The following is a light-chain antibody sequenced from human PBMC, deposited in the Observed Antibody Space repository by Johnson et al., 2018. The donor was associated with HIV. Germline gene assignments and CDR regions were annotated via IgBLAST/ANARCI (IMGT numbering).Light chain of an antibody. CDR3: GTWDSSLSAYV. V-gene: IGLV1-51*01. CDR1: SSNIGNNY. CDR2: DNN. J-gene: IGLJ1*01. Sequence: QSVLTQPPSVSAAPGQKVTISCYGSSSNIGNNYVSWYQQLPGTAPKLLIFDNNKQPSGIPDRFSGCKSGPSANLGHIQLQLGDEADYYCGTWDSSLSAYVFGTGTKVTVL.